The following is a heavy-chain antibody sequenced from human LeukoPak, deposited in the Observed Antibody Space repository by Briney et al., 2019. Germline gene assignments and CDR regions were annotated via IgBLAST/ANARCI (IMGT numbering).Heavy chain of an antibody. CDR3: ARAGGSHAHAFDI. CDR2: TYFRSKWYN. J-gene: IGHJ3*02. V-gene: IGHV6-1*01. D-gene: IGHD1-26*01. CDR1: GDSVSSNSAA. Sequence: SQTLSLTCAISGDSVSSNSAAWIWIRQSPSRGLEWLGRTYFRSKWYNEFAVSMQGRISINPDTSKNQFSLQLNSVTAADTAVYYCARAGGSHAHAFDIWGQGTMVTVSS.